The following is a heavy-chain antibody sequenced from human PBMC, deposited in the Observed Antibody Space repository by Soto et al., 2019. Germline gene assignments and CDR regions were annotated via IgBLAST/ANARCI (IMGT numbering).Heavy chain of an antibody. CDR1: GSTFSSYA. CDR3: AKDQPPIAAAGFDAFDI. Sequence: GGSLRLSCAASGSTFSSYAMSWVRQAPGKGLEWVSAISGSGGSTYYADSVKGRFTISRDNSKNTLYLQMNSLRAEDTAVYYCAKDQPPIAAAGFDAFDIWGQGTMVTVSS. D-gene: IGHD6-13*01. V-gene: IGHV3-23*01. CDR2: ISGSGGST. J-gene: IGHJ3*02.